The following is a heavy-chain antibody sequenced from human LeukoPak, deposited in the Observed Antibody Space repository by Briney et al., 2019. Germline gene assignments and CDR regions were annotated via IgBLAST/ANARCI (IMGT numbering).Heavy chain of an antibody. D-gene: IGHD3-10*01. Sequence: GRSLRLSCAASGFTFSSYGMHWVRQAPGKGLEWVAVIWYDGSKKYYADSVKGRFTISRDNSKNTLYLQMNSLRAEDTAVYYCARSFWFGVPFDYWGQGTLVTVSS. J-gene: IGHJ4*02. CDR2: IWYDGSKK. CDR1: GFTFSSYG. V-gene: IGHV3-33*01. CDR3: ARSFWFGVPFDY.